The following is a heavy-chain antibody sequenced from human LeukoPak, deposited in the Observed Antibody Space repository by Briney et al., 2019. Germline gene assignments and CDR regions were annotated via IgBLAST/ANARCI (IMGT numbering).Heavy chain of an antibody. CDR2: INPSGGST. V-gene: IGHV1-46*01. Sequence: WASVKVSCKASGYTFTSYYMHWVQQAPGQGLEWMGIINPSGGSTSYAQKFQGRVTMTRDTSTSTVYMELSSLRSEDTAVYYCARDLGFIPTQIAVAGTGWFDPWGQGTLVTVSS. J-gene: IGHJ5*02. CDR1: GYTFTSYY. D-gene: IGHD6-19*01. CDR3: ARDLGFIPTQIAVAGTGWFDP.